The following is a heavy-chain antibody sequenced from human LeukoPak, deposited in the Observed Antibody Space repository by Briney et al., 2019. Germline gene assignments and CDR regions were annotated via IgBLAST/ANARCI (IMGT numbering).Heavy chain of an antibody. V-gene: IGHV1-69*13. CDR3: ARGTSSGCYYAFDI. J-gene: IGHJ3*02. Sequence: SVKVSCNASGGTFSSYAISWVRQAPGQGLEWMGGIIPIFGTANYAQKFQGRVTITADESTSTAYMELSSLRSEDTAVYYCARGTSSGCYYAFDIRGQGTMVTVSS. CDR1: GGTFSSYA. D-gene: IGHD3-22*01. CDR2: IIPIFGTA.